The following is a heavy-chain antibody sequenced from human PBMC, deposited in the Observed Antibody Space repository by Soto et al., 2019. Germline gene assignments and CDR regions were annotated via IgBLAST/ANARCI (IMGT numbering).Heavy chain of an antibody. CDR1: GYPFTGYY. CDR2: INPNRGST. D-gene: IGHD2-2*01. Sequence: ASVKVSCKASGYPFTGYYMHWVRQAPGQGLAWMGWINPNRGSTNYAQKYKVSVTSTRDTSISTAYMELSRLRSDDTAVYYCARDAVVVVPAANYYYGMDVWGQGTTVTVSS. V-gene: IGHV1-2*01. J-gene: IGHJ6*02. CDR3: ARDAVVVVPAANYYYGMDV.